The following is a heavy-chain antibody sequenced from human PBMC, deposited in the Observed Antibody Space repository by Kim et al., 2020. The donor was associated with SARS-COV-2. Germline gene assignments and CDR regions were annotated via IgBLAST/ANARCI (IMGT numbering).Heavy chain of an antibody. Sequence: GGSLRLSCAASGFTFSSYSMNWVRQAPGKGLEWVSSISSSSSYIYYADSVKGRFTISRDNAKNSLYLQMNSLRAEDTAVYYCARRLGYCSGGSCYSQRDYYYYMDVWGKGTTVTVSS. CDR1: GFTFSSYS. V-gene: IGHV3-21*01. CDR3: ARRLGYCSGGSCYSQRDYYYYMDV. CDR2: ISSSSSYI. J-gene: IGHJ6*03. D-gene: IGHD2-15*01.